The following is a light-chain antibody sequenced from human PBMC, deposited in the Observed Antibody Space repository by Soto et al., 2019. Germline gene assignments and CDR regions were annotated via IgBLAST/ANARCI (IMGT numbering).Light chain of an antibody. CDR2: EVS. CDR3: SSYTGRSTRV. J-gene: IGLJ1*01. CDR1: SSDFGGYSY. Sequence: QSVLTQPASVSGSPGQSITISCTGTSSDFGGYSYVSWYQHHPGKAPKLIIYEVSNRPSGVSNRFSGSKSGNTASLTISGLQAEDEADYYCSSYTGRSTRVFGTGTKVTVL. V-gene: IGLV2-14*01.